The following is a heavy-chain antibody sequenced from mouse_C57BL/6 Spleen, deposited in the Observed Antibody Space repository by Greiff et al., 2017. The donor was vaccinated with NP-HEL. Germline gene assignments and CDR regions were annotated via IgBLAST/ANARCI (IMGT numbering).Heavy chain of an antibody. CDR1: GYTFTSYD. CDR3: ARGRLGDYAMDY. CDR2: IYPRDGST. J-gene: IGHJ4*01. V-gene: IGHV1-85*01. Sequence: QVQLQQSGPELVKPGASVKLSCKASGYTFTSYDINWVKQRPGQGLEWNGWIYPRDGSTKYNEKFKGKATLTVDTSSSTAYLELHSLTSEDSAVYFCARGRLGDYAMDYWGQGTSVTVSS. D-gene: IGHD2-4*01.